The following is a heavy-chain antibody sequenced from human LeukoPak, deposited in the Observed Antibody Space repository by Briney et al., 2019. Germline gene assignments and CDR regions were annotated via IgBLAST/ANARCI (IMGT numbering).Heavy chain of an antibody. V-gene: IGHV1-2*02. CDR3: AREPLRRHNWFDP. CDR2: INPNSGGT. D-gene: IGHD4-17*01. CDR1: GYTFTGYY. Sequence: ASVKVSCKASGYTFTGYYMHWVRQAPGQGLEWMGWINPNSGGTNYAQKFQGRVTMTTDTSTSTAYMELRSLRSDDTAVYYCAREPLRRHNWFDPWGQGTLVTVSS. J-gene: IGHJ5*02.